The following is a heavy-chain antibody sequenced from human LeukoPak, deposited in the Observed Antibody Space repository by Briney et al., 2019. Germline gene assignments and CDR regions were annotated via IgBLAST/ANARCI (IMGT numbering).Heavy chain of an antibody. D-gene: IGHD3-3*02. CDR2: IKSEGEGATT. CDR3: IAHFPYFYGFDV. V-gene: IGHV3-15*01. Sequence: GGSLRLSCASSGITIGTAWMNWVRQAPGKGLEWLGHIKSEGEGATTDYAAPAKGRFAISRDDSKNMIYLQMSSLKMDDTAIYYCIAHFPYFYGFDVWGKGTTVTVSS. J-gene: IGHJ6*04. CDR1: GITIGTAW.